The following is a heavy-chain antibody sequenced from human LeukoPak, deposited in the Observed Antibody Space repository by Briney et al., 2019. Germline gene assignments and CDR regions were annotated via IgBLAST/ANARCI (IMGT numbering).Heavy chain of an antibody. J-gene: IGHJ5*02. Sequence: GGSLRLSCAASGFTFSSYAMSRVRQAPGKGLEWVSAISGSGGSTYYADSVKGRFTISRDNSKNTLYLQMNSLRAEDTAVYYCAKIQDIVVVVAAPFDPWGQGTLVTVSS. CDR3: AKIQDIVVVVAAPFDP. D-gene: IGHD2-15*01. CDR2: ISGSGGST. V-gene: IGHV3-23*01. CDR1: GFTFSSYA.